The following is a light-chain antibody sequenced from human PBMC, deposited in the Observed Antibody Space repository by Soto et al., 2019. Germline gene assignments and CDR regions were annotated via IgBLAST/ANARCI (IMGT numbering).Light chain of an antibody. J-gene: IGKJ3*01. CDR2: DTS. Sequence: LTQSPAILSLSPGERATLSCTASQSVDTYIAWYQQRPGQPPRLLIHDTSHRASGVPARFRGSGSGTDFTITITSLEPEYFAVYFCQQRRNWVSFGPGTRL. V-gene: IGKV3-11*01. CDR1: QSVDTY. CDR3: QQRRNWVS.